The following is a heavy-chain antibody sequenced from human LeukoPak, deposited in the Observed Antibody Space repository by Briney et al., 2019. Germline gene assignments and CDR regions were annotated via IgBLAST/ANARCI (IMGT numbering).Heavy chain of an antibody. V-gene: IGHV3-7*01. D-gene: IGHD2-2*01. CDR3: ATSSNAPGNH. CDR2: IKEDGGAQ. J-gene: IGHJ5*02. CDR1: GFTFNGYW. Sequence: GGSLRLSCAASGFTFNGYWMSWVRQAPGKGLEWVANIKEDGGAQYYVGSVKGRFTISRDNAKNSLNLQMNSLRAEDTAVYYCATSSNAPGNHWGQGTLVTVSS.